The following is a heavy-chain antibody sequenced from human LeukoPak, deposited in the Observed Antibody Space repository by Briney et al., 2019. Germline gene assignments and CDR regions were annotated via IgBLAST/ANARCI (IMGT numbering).Heavy chain of an antibody. V-gene: IGHV3-30*18. CDR3: AKDATMVRGARYYYYGMDV. CDR2: ISYDGSNK. Sequence: GGSLGLSCAASGFTFSSYGMHWVRQAPGKGLEWVAVISYDGSNKYYADSVKGRFTISRDNPKNTLYLQMNSLRAEDTAVYYCAKDATMVRGARYYYYGMDVWGKGTTVTVSS. D-gene: IGHD3-10*01. CDR1: GFTFSSYG. J-gene: IGHJ6*04.